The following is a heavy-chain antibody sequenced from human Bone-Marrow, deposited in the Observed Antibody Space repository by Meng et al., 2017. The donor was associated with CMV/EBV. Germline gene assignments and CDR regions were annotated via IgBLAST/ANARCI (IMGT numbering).Heavy chain of an antibody. CDR2: IKQDGSEK. V-gene: IGHV3-7*01. CDR3: ARDGRGRLRLGELSWYNWFDP. Sequence: GESLKISCAASGFTFSSYWMSWVRQAPGKGLEWVANIKQDGSEKYYVDSVKGRFTISRDNAKNSLYLQMNSLRAEDTAVYYCARDGRGRLRLGELSWYNWFDPWGQGTLVTVSS. CDR1: GFTFSSYW. J-gene: IGHJ5*02. D-gene: IGHD3-16*02.